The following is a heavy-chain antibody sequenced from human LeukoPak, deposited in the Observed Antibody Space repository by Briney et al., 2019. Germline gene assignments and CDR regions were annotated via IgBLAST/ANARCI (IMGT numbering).Heavy chain of an antibody. Sequence: TSETLSLTCTVSGVSISSSNSYWGWIRQPPGKGLEWIGSIYYSGNTYYNASLKSQVSISIDTSKNQFSLKLSSVTAADTAVYYCARVGPQLRYYYYYYMDVWGKGTTVTISS. V-gene: IGHV4-39*07. CDR2: IYYSGNT. CDR1: GVSISSSNSY. CDR3: ARVGPQLRYYYYYYMDV. D-gene: IGHD6-13*01. J-gene: IGHJ6*03.